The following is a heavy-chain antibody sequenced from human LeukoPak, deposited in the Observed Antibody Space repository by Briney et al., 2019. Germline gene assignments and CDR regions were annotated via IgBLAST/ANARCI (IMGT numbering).Heavy chain of an antibody. V-gene: IGHV4-34*01. Sequence: PSETLSLTCAVYGGSFSGYYWRWIRQPPGKGLEWIGEINHSGSTNYNPSLKSRVTISVDTSKNQFSLKLSSVTAADTAVYYCARGEDGDYEKKRFDPWGQGTLVTVSS. J-gene: IGHJ5*02. CDR3: ARGEDGDYEKKRFDP. D-gene: IGHD4-17*01. CDR2: INHSGST. CDR1: GGSFSGYY.